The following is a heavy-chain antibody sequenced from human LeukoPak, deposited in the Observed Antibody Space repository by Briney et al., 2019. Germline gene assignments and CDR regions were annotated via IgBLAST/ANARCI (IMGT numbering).Heavy chain of an antibody. CDR1: GYTFTNYA. J-gene: IGHJ4*02. CDR3: ASHYGPGNLVDY. Sequence: ASVKVSCKASGYTFTNYAMHWVRQAPGQRLEWMGWINAGNGNTKYSQKFQGRVTITRDTSASTAYMELSSLRSEDTAVYYCASHYGPGNLVDYWGQGTLVTVSS. CDR2: INAGNGNT. V-gene: IGHV1-3*01. D-gene: IGHD3-10*01.